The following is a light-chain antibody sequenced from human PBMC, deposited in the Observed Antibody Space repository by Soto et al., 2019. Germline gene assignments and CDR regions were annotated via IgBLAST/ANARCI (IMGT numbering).Light chain of an antibody. CDR1: ELGNKY. CDR3: QVWDSSTVV. Sequence: SYELTQPPSVSVSPGQTASITCFGDELGNKYTFWYQQKPGQSPVVVISQDTERPSGIPEGFSGSNSGNTATLTISGTQAMDEADYYCQVWDSSTVVFGGGTKVTVL. CDR2: QDT. V-gene: IGLV3-1*01. J-gene: IGLJ2*01.